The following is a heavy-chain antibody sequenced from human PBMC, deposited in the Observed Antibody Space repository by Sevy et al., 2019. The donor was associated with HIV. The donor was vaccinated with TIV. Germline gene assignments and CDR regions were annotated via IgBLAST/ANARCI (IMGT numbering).Heavy chain of an antibody. D-gene: IGHD6-6*01. V-gene: IGHV3-30*18. CDR3: AKSGRGVAARPTPFDY. CDR1: GFTFSSYG. Sequence: GGSLRLSCAASGFTFSSYGMHWVRQAPGKGLEWVAVISYDGSNKYYADSVKGRFTISRDNYKNTLYLQMNSLRAEDTAVYYCAKSGRGVAARPTPFDYWGQGTLVTVS. CDR2: ISYDGSNK. J-gene: IGHJ4*02.